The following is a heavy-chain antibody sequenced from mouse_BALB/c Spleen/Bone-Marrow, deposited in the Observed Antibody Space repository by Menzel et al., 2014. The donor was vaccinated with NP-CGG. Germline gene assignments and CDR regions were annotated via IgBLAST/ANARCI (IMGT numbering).Heavy chain of an antibody. D-gene: IGHD2-4*01. CDR3: ARHAYYDQTEVSFVY. J-gene: IGHJ3*01. Sequence: EVKLVESGGGLVKSGGSLKLSCAASGFTFSNYGMSWVRQTPEKRLEWVATLSGGGSYTFYSDGVKGRFTISRDNAKNNLYLQLSSLRSEDTALYYCARHAYYDQTEVSFVYWGQGTLVTVSA. CDR1: GFTFSNYG. CDR2: LSGGGSYT. V-gene: IGHV5-9-2*01.